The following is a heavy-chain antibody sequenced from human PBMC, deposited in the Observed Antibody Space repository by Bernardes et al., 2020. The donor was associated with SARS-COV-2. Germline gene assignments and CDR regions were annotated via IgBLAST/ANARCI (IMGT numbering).Heavy chain of an antibody. V-gene: IGHV3-72*01. CDR1: GFTFSDLY. Sequence: GGSLRLSCAASGFTFSDLYMDWVRQAPGKGLEWVGRIRNKPNGYITEYAASVKGRFTISRDDSRNSLFLQMNSLKTEDTAVYYCAREEGYLDYWGQGTLVTVSS. CDR2: IRNKPNGYIT. J-gene: IGHJ4*02. CDR3: AREEGYLDY.